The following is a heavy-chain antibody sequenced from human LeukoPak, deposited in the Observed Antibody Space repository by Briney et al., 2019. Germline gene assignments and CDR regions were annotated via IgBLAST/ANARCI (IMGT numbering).Heavy chain of an antibody. CDR2: IYYSGST. J-gene: IGHJ5*02. Sequence: PSETLSLTCTVSGGSISSYYWSWIRQPPGKGLEWIGDIYYSGSTNYNPSLKSRVTISLDTSKNQFSLRLGSVTAADTAVYYCARDGSRYSYGFNWFDPWGQGTLVTVSS. V-gene: IGHV4-59*01. CDR1: GGSISSYY. CDR3: ARDGSRYSYGFNWFDP. D-gene: IGHD5-18*01.